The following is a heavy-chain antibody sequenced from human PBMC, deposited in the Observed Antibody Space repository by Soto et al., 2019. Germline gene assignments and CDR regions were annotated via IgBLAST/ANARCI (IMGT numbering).Heavy chain of an antibody. CDR3: ARGVYSSSWYYNYFDY. D-gene: IGHD6-13*01. Sequence: QVQLQESGPGLVKPSETLSLTCTVSGGSVSSGSYYWSWIRQPPGKGLEWIGYIYYSGSTNYNPSLKSRVTISVDTSKNQFSLELSSVTAADTAVYYCARGVYSSSWYYNYFDYWGQGTLVTVSS. J-gene: IGHJ4*02. CDR2: IYYSGST. CDR1: GGSVSSGSYY. V-gene: IGHV4-61*01.